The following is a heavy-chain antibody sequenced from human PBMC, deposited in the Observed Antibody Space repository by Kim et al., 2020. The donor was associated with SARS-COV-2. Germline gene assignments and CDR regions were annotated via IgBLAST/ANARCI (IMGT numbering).Heavy chain of an antibody. J-gene: IGHJ4*02. D-gene: IGHD6-25*01. CDR2: K. V-gene: IGHV3-7*01. CDR3: ARASAATSTY. Sequence: KYYVDSVKGRFTIYRDNAKNALYLQMNSLRAEDTAVYYCARASAATSTYWGQGTLVTVSS.